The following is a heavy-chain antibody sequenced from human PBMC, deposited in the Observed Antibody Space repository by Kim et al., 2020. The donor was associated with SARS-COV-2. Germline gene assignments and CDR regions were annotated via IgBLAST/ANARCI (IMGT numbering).Heavy chain of an antibody. D-gene: IGHD4-17*01. CDR3: ARTPAYGGNPFGIYYYYYYGMDV. CDR2: INHSGST. J-gene: IGHJ6*02. Sequence: SETLSLTCAVYGGSFSGYYWSWIRQPPGKGLEWIGEINHSGSTNYNPSLKSRVTISVDTSKNQFSLKLSSVTAADTAVYYCARTPAYGGNPFGIYYYYYYGMDVWGQGTTVTVSS. V-gene: IGHV4-34*01. CDR1: GGSFSGYY.